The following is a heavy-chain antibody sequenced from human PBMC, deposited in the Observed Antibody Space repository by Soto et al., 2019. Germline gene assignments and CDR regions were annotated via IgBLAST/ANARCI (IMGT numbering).Heavy chain of an antibody. Sequence: SETLSLTCVVSGGSVSSGGFSWNWFRQPPGKVLEWIGYTSHSGNTYYNPSLKSRVSISMDRSKNQFSLSLSSLTAADTAVYYCARHVNLPLAGTGFDSWGRGTLVTVSS. CDR2: TSHSGNT. D-gene: IGHD6-19*01. J-gene: IGHJ4*02. V-gene: IGHV4-30-2*01. CDR3: ARHVNLPLAGTGFDS. CDR1: GGSVSSGGFS.